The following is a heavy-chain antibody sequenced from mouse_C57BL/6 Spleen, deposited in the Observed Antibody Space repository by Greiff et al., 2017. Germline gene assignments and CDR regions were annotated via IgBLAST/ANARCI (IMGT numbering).Heavy chain of an antibody. CDR3: AGEALRRGDYYAMDY. J-gene: IGHJ4*01. CDR2: ISYDGSN. CDR1: GYSITSGYY. Sequence: EVQLKESGPGLVKPSQSLSLTCSVTGYSITSGYYWNWIRQFPGNKLEWMGYISYDGSNNYNPSLKNRISITRDTSKYQFFLKLNSVTTEDTATYYCAGEALRRGDYYAMDYWGQGTSVTVSS. D-gene: IGHD1-2*01. V-gene: IGHV3-6*01.